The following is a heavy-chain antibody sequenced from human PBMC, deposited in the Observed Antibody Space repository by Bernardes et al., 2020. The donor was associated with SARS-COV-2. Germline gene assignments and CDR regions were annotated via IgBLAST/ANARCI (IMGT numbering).Heavy chain of an antibody. V-gene: IGHV3-30*03. J-gene: IGHJ4*02. Sequence: LRLSCAASGFTFSSYGMPWVRQAPGKGLEWVAVISYDGGEKLYADSVKGRFTISRDNSKNTLYLQMNSLRAEDTAVYYCATTPQYEYTRVFDFWGQGTLVTVSS. D-gene: IGHD2-15*01. CDR3: ATTPQYEYTRVFDF. CDR2: ISYDGGEK. CDR1: GFTFSSYG.